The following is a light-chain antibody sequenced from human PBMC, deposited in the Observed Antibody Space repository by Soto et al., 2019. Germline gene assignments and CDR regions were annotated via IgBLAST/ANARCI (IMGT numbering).Light chain of an antibody. V-gene: IGLV2-14*01. CDR3: SSYRSSSTYV. CDR1: SSNY. Sequence: QSALTQPASVSGSPGQSITISCTGTSSNYVSWYQQHPGKAPKLMIYVVSNRPSGVSNRFSGSKSGNTASLTISGLQAEDEADYYCSSYRSSSTYVFGTGTKLTVL. J-gene: IGLJ1*01. CDR2: VVS.